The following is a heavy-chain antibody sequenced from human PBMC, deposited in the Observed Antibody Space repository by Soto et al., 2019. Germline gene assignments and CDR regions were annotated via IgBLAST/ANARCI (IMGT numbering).Heavy chain of an antibody. J-gene: IGHJ6*02. CDR1: GFTFISYA. V-gene: IGHV3-30-3*01. Sequence: VQLLESGGGVAQPGRSLRLSWAASGFTFISYAMHWVRRAPGKGRGGGAVISFDGSTEYYADSVKGRFTISRDNSKNTVYLQMNSLRSEDTAVYYCARSRHGSGSYTHFYYGLDVWGQGTTVTVSS. CDR2: ISFDGSTE. CDR3: ARSRHGSGSYTHFYYGLDV. D-gene: IGHD3-10*01.